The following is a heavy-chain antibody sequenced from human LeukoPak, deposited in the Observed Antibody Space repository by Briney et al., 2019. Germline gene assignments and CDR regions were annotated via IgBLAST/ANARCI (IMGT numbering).Heavy chain of an antibody. CDR2: IKQDGSVK. CDR1: GFTFSSYA. Sequence: GGSLRLSCAASGFTFSSYAMSWVRQAPGKGLEWVANIKQDGSVKHSVDSVKGRFTISRDNAKNSLSLQMNSLRAEDTAVYYCAREGSGLDYWGQGTLVTVSS. V-gene: IGHV3-7*01. CDR3: AREGSGLDY. D-gene: IGHD3-3*01. J-gene: IGHJ4*02.